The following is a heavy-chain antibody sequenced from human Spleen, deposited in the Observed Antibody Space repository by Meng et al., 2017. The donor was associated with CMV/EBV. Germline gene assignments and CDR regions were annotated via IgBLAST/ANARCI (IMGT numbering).Heavy chain of an antibody. CDR3: ARDYDISGHSPYGMDV. CDR1: SGRMGGNC. CDR2: IYYTGNT. D-gene: IGHD3-22*01. V-gene: IGHV4-61*08. J-gene: IGHJ6*02. Sequence: SGRMGGNCWTWIRLPPGKGLEWIGYIYYTGNTDYNPSLKSRVTMSIDTSKNQFSLKLSSVTAADTAVYFRARDYDISGHSPYGMDVWGQGTTVTVSS.